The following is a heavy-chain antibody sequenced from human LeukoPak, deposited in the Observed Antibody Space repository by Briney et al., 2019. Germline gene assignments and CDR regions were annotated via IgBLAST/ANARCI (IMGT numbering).Heavy chain of an antibody. J-gene: IGHJ5*02. CDR2: INPNSGGT. D-gene: IGHD3-9*01. CDR3: ARVPGRNVLRYLEASSNWFDP. Sequence: GTSVKVSCKASGYTFTGYYMHWVRQAPGQGLEWMGWINPNSGGTNYAQKFQGRVTMTRDTSISTAYMELSRLRSDDTAVYYCARVPGRNVLRYLEASSNWFDPWGQGTLVTVSS. CDR1: GYTFTGYY. V-gene: IGHV1-2*02.